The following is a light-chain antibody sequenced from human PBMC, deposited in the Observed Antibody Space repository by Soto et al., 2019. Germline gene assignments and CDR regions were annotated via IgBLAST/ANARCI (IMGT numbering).Light chain of an antibody. V-gene: IGLV2-14*03. CDR3: NSYSGKTYV. CDR2: DVS. CDR1: SSDVGGYNY. Sequence: QSVLTQPASVSGSPGQSITISCTGTSSDVGGYNYVSWYQQHPGKVPKLIIYDVSNRPSGVSNRFSGSKSGNTASLTISGLQAEDEADYYCNSYSGKTYVFGSGTKVTVL. J-gene: IGLJ1*01.